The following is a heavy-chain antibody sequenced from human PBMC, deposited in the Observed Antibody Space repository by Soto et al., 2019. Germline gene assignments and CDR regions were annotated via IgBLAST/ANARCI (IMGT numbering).Heavy chain of an antibody. CDR2: INHSGST. V-gene: IGHV4-34*01. Sequence: SETLSLTCAVYGGSFSGYYWSWIRQPPGKGLEWIGEINHSGSTNYNPSLKSRVTISVDTSKNQFSLKLSSVTAADTAVYYCARGRDITIFGVASYFQHWGQGTLVTVSS. D-gene: IGHD3-3*01. J-gene: IGHJ1*01. CDR3: ARGRDITIFGVASYFQH. CDR1: GGSFSGYY.